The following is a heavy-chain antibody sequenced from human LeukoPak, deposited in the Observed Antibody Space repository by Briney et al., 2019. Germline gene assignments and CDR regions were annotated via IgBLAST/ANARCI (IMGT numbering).Heavy chain of an antibody. CDR3: ARYTAMVGHDAFDI. CDR2: ISYDGSNK. CDR1: GFTFSSYA. D-gene: IGHD5-18*01. J-gene: IGHJ3*02. V-gene: IGHV3-30-3*01. Sequence: GGSLRLSCAVSGFTFSSYAMHWVRQAPGKGLEWVAVISYDGSNKYYADSVKGRFTISRDNSKNTLYLQMNSLRAEDTAVYYCARYTAMVGHDAFDIWGQGTMVTVSS.